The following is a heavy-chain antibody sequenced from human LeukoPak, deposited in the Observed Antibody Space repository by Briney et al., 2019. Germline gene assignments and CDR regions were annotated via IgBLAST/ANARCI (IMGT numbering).Heavy chain of an antibody. D-gene: IGHD3-16*01. CDR2: IWYDGSNK. CDR3: ARDLIPQRSFSEWDFDY. J-gene: IGHJ4*02. Sequence: GGFLRLSCAASGFTFSSYGMHWVRQAPGKGLEWVAVIWYDGSNKYYADSVKGRFTISRDNSKNTLYLQMNSLRAEDTAVYYCARDLIPQRSFSEWDFDYWGQGTLVTVSS. V-gene: IGHV3-33*01. CDR1: GFTFSSYG.